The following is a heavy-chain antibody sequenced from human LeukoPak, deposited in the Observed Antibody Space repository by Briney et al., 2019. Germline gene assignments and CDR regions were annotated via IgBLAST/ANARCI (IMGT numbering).Heavy chain of an antibody. CDR3: ARSGRLTISRVLHAAFDM. J-gene: IGHJ3*02. V-gene: IGHV5-51*01. CDR2: IWPGDSDT. D-gene: IGHD3-3*01. CDR1: GYSFTSYW. Sequence: GESLKISCKGSGYSFTSYWIGWVRQMPGKGLEWMGIIWPGDSDTRYSPSFQGQVTMSVDKSITTAYLQWSSLKVSDNAVYYSARSGRLTISRVLHAAFDMSGQGTMVTVSS.